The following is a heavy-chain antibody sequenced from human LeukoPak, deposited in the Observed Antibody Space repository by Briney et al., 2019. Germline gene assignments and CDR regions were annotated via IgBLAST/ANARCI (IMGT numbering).Heavy chain of an antibody. Sequence: SETLSLTCAVYGGSFRGYYWSWIRQPPGKGLEWIGEINHSGSTNYNPSLKSRVTISVDTSKNQFSLKLSSVTAADTAVYYCASLRYFDWLFHGFAYWGQGTLVTVSS. CDR3: ASLRYFDWLFHGFAY. J-gene: IGHJ4*02. CDR1: GGSFRGYY. D-gene: IGHD3-9*01. V-gene: IGHV4-34*01. CDR2: INHSGST.